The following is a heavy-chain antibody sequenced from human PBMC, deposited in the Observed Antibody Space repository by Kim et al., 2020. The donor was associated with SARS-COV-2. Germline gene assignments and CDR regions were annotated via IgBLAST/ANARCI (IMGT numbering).Heavy chain of an antibody. CDR3: SCCGGSS. D-gene: IGHD1-26*01. Sequence: GGSLRLSCAASGFTFSNAGMFWVRQAPGRGLEWVARIKKKSDGGTTDYAAPVKGRFTISRDDSKNTLYLQMNSLKTEDTAVYYCSCCGGSSWGQGTLVTVSS. CDR1: GFTFSNAG. J-gene: IGHJ5*02. V-gene: IGHV3-15*01. CDR2: IKKKSDGGTT.